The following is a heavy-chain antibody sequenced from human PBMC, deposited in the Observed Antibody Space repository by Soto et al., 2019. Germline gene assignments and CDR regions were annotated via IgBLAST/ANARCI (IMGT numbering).Heavy chain of an antibody. Sequence: SETLSLTCTVSGGSISGGGYYWSWIRQHPGKGLEWIGYIYYSGTTYYNPSLKSRVTISVDTSKNQFSLRLTSMTAADTAVYYCVASLAASGLNWLDPWGRGTLVTVSS. J-gene: IGHJ5*02. CDR2: IYYSGTT. D-gene: IGHD6-13*01. V-gene: IGHV4-31*03. CDR3: VASLAASGLNWLDP. CDR1: GGSISGGGYY.